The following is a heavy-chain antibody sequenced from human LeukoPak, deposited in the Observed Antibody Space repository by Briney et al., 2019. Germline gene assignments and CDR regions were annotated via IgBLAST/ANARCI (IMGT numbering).Heavy chain of an antibody. D-gene: IGHD2-2*01. CDR1: GFTFSSYS. Sequence: GGSLRLSCAASGFTFSSYSMNWVRQAPGKGLEWISYISSSSSTIYYADPVKGRFTISRDNAKNSLYLQMNSLRAEDTAVYYCARGTYCSSTSCLDYWGQGTLVTVSS. J-gene: IGHJ4*02. V-gene: IGHV3-48*01. CDR3: ARGTYCSSTSCLDY. CDR2: ISSSSSTI.